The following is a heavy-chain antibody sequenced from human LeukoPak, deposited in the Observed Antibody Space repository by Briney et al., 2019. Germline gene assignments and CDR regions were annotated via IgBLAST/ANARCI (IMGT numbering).Heavy chain of an antibody. D-gene: IGHD3-10*01. CDR3: ARVRAPRYYGSGSMYYFDY. J-gene: IGHJ4*02. Sequence: PSETLSLTCTVSDYSISSGYGYYWGWIRQPPRKGLEWIGNIYHSGITYYNHFNSSLKSRVTISVDTSKNQFSLKLSSVTAANTAVYYCARVRAPRYYGSGSMYYFDYWGQGTLVTVSS. CDR1: DYSISSGYGYY. V-gene: IGHV4-38-2*02. CDR2: IYHSGIT.